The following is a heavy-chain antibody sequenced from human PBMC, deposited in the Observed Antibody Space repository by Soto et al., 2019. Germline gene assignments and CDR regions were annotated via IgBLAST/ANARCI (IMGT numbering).Heavy chain of an antibody. CDR3: SRWSNNKVVDP. CDR1: GFTFRNHG. V-gene: IGHV3-33*01. Sequence: QVQLVESGGGVVQPGRSLRLSCEGSGFTFRNHGMHWIRQSPGKGLEWLAVIWYDGSEKYSADSVKGRFTISRDNSKNTLYLQMNSLKVEDTAIYYCSRWSNNKVVDPWGQGTVVTVS. J-gene: IGHJ5*02. D-gene: IGHD1-1*01. CDR2: IWYDGSEK.